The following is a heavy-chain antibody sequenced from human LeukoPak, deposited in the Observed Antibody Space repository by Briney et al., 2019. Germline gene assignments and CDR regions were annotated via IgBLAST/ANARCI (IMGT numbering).Heavy chain of an antibody. CDR2: ISSSCSTV. J-gene: IGHJ6*03. D-gene: IGHD2/OR15-2a*01. CDR1: GFPFSSYS. CDR3: ATAFRTPYYYYMDV. Sequence: GSLRLSCAASGFPFSSYSMNWVRQAPGKGLEWVSYISSSCSTVYYADSVKGRFTISRDNAKNSLYLQMNSLRAEDTAVYYCATAFRTPYYYYMDVWGKGTTVTVSS. V-gene: IGHV3-48*01.